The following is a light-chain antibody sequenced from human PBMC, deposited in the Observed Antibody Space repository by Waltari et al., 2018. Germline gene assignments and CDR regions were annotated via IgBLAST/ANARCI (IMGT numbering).Light chain of an antibody. CDR1: QGMRNN. Sequence: DIQMTQSPSSLSASVGDRVTITCRARQGMRNNLAWYPQKPGKFPNRLIYAASTLQSGVPSRFRGSESGTDFTLTISSLKPEDVAIYYCQKYNSAPFTFGPGTKVDIK. V-gene: IGKV1-27*01. J-gene: IGKJ3*01. CDR3: QKYNSAPFT. CDR2: AAS.